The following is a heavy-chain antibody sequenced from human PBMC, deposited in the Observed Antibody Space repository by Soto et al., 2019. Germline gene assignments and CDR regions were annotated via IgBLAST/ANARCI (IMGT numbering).Heavy chain of an antibody. J-gene: IGHJ6*02. V-gene: IGHV3-23*01. Sequence: LRLSCAGSGFTFSRYAMNWVRQAPGKGLEWVSIISSRGDRTSYAESVKGRFTISRDDSKNTLFLHMNSLGAEDTAVYYCAKETGYSYGFQPNALDVWGQGTTVTVTS. CDR3: AKETGYSYGFQPNALDV. D-gene: IGHD5-18*01. CDR1: GFTFSRYA. CDR2: ISSRGDRT.